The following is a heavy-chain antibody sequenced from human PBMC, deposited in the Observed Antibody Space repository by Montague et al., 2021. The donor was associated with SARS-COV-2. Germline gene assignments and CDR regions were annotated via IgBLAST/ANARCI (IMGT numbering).Heavy chain of an antibody. J-gene: IGHJ5*02. CDR2: ISSDGDHK. V-gene: IGHV3-30-3*02. CDR1: GFIFSNYA. CDR3: AKDQGQLWFNELSGNRLDP. Sequence: SLRLSCAGSGFIFSNYAMHWVRQAPGKGPEWLAVISSDGDHKYYADSVQGRLTISRDNSKKTLYLQVNSLRPEDTAVYFCAKDQGQLWFNELSGNRLDPWGQGTLVTVSS. D-gene: IGHD3-10*01.